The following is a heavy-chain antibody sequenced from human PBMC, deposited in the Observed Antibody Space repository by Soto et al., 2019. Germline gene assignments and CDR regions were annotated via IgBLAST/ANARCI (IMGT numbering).Heavy chain of an antibody. J-gene: IGHJ5*02. CDR2: IIPIFGTA. CDR3: ASSGLDYYDSSGYDNWFDP. D-gene: IGHD3-22*01. CDR1: GGTFSSYA. V-gene: IGHV1-69*13. Sequence: GASVKVSCKASGGTFSSYAISWVRQAPGQGLEWMGGIIPIFGTANYAQKFQGRVTITADESTSTAYMELSSLRSGDTAVYYCASSGLDYYDSSGYDNWFDPWGQGTLVTVSS.